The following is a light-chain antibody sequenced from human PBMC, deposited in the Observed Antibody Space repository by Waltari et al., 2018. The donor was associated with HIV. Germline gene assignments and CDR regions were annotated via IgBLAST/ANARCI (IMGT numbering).Light chain of an antibody. Sequence: QSALTKPASVSGSPGQSIVLPCTASSSDFAYYVYVSWSQQYPGQAPKALIYEVTSRASGTSYRFSGAKSATTAFLAISKLQTDDEADYFCSSYTRRGTVVFGGGTRLTVL. V-gene: IGLV2-14*01. CDR3: SSYTRRGTVV. J-gene: IGLJ2*01. CDR2: EVT. CDR1: SSDFAYYVY.